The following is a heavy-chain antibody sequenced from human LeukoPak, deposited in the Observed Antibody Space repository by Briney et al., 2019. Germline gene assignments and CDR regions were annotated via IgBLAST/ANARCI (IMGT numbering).Heavy chain of an antibody. J-gene: IGHJ5*02. Sequence: SETLSLTCTVSGGSISSYYWSWIRQPPGKXXXXXXXXXXSGSTNYNPSLKSRVTISVDTSKNQFSLKLSSVTAADTAVYYCARTQITMIRGVITARWFDPWGQGTLVTVSS. CDR2: XXXSGST. CDR3: ARTQITMIRGVITARWFDP. D-gene: IGHD3-10*01. V-gene: IGHV4-59*01. CDR1: GGSISSYY.